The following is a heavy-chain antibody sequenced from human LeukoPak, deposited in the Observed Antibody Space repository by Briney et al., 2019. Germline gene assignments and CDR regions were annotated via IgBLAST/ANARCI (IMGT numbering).Heavy chain of an antibody. J-gene: IGHJ4*02. Sequence: GGSLRLSCAASGFTFSSYSMNWVRQAPGKGLEWVSSISSSSSYIYYADSVKGRFTISRDNAKNSLYLQMNGLRAEDTAVYYCARGLWFGELLNYWGQGTLVTVSS. D-gene: IGHD3-10*01. V-gene: IGHV3-21*01. CDR3: ARGLWFGELLNY. CDR1: GFTFSSYS. CDR2: ISSSSSYI.